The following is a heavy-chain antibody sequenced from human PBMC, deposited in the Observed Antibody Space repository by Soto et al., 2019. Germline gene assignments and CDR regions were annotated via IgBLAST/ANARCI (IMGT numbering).Heavy chain of an antibody. J-gene: IGHJ5*02. V-gene: IGHV4-34*01. Sequence: SETLSLTCAVYGGSFSGYYWIWIRQPPGKGLEWIGEINHSGSTNYNPSLKSRVTISVDTSKNQFSLKLSSVTAADTAVYYCARGGVVITGTTRGNWFDPWGQGTLVTVSS. CDR1: GGSFSGYY. D-gene: IGHD1-20*01. CDR2: INHSGST. CDR3: ARGGVVITGTTRGNWFDP.